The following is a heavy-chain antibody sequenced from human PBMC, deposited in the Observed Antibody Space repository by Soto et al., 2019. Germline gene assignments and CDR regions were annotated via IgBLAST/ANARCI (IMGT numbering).Heavy chain of an antibody. J-gene: IGHJ6*01. CDR2: IYHSGST. Sequence: SETLSLTCAVSGGSISSSNWRSWVRQPPGKGLEWIGEIYHSGSTNYNPSLKSRVTISVDKSKNQFSLKLSSVTAADTAVYYCARTWVTIFGVVPYYYGMDVWGQGTTVTVSS. V-gene: IGHV4-4*02. CDR3: ARTWVTIFGVVPYYYGMDV. D-gene: IGHD3-3*01. CDR1: GGSISSSNW.